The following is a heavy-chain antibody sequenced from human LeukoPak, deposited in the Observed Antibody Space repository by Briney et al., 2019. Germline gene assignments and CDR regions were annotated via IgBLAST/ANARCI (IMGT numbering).Heavy chain of an antibody. J-gene: IGHJ6*03. CDR3: ASGIRRWLTGTPVYYMDV. Sequence: PSETLSLTCAVYGGSFSGYYWSWIRQPPGKGLEWIGEINHSGSTNYNPSPKSRVTISVDTSKNQFSLKLSSVTAADTAVYYCASGIRRWLTGTPVYYMDVWGKGTTVTVSS. D-gene: IGHD1-20*01. CDR1: GGSFSGYY. CDR2: INHSGST. V-gene: IGHV4-34*01.